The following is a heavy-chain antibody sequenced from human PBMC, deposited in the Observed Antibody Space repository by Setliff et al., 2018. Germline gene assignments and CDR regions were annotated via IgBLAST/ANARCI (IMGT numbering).Heavy chain of an antibody. CDR2: IYYSGST. Sequence: SETLSLTCTVSGGSISSHYWSWIRQPPGKGLEWTGSIYYSGSTNYNPSLKSRVTISVVTSKNQFSLKLSSVTAADTAVYYCARDYYYDSSGPGHWFDPWGQGTLVTVSS. D-gene: IGHD3-22*01. V-gene: IGHV4-59*11. J-gene: IGHJ5*02. CDR1: GGSISSHY. CDR3: ARDYYYDSSGPGHWFDP.